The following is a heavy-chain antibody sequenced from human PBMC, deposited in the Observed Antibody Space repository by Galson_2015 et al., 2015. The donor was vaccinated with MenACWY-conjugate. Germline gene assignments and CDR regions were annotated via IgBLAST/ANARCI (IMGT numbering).Heavy chain of an antibody. CDR3: ARDLKTSVGVVIPSNYMDV. CDR1: GFTFRNYW. J-gene: IGHJ6*03. CDR2: INSDGSST. D-gene: IGHD3-3*01. V-gene: IGHV3-74*03. Sequence: SLRLSCAASGFTFRNYWMHWVRQVPGKGLVWVSRINSDGSSTTYADSVKGRFTISRDNAKDTVYLQMSSLRPEDTAVYYCARDLKTSVGVVIPSNYMDVWGKGTTVTVSS.